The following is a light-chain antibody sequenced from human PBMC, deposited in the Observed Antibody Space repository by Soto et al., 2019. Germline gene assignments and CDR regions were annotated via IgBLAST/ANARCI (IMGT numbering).Light chain of an antibody. CDR2: GVS. Sequence: EIVMTQSPATLSVSPGEGATLSCRASQSISSNLAWYQQKPGQAPRLLIYGVSTRATDIPARFSGSGSGTEFTLTISSLQSEDFAVYYCQQYNNWPPWTFGQGTKVEIK. CDR1: QSISSN. J-gene: IGKJ1*01. V-gene: IGKV3-15*01. CDR3: QQYNNWPPWT.